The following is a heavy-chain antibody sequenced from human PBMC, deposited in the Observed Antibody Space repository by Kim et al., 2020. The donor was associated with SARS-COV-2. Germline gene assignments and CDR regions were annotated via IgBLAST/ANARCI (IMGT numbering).Heavy chain of an antibody. J-gene: IGHJ4*02. CDR1: GGSFSGYY. V-gene: IGHV4-34*01. Sequence: SETLSLTCAVYGGSFSGYYWSWIRQPPGKGLEWIGEINHSGSTNYNPSLKSRVTISVDTSKNQFSLKLSSVTAADTAVYYCARAGYYYGSGSYYRPPPDYWGQGTLVTVSS. CDR3: ARAGYYYGSGSYYRPPPDY. CDR2: INHSGST. D-gene: IGHD3-10*01.